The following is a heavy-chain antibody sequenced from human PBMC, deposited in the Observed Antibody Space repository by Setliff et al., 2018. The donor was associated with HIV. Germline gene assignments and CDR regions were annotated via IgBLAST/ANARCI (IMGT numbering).Heavy chain of an antibody. CDR1: AVPFSNYY. CDR2: VNHNGNI. CDR3: AITLVGVTTEMY. D-gene: IGHD2-21*02. Sequence: SETLSLTCGLNAVPFSNYYWNWIRQSPEKGLEWIVEVNHNGNINYNPSLQSRVTVSVDTSRPQFSLEMSSLTAADTAVYYCAITLVGVTTEMYWGQGTLVTVSS. V-gene: IGHV4-34*01. J-gene: IGHJ4*02.